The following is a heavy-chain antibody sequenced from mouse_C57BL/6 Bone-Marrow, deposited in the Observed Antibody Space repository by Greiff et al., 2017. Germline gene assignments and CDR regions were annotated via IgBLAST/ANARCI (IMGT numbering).Heavy chain of an antibody. V-gene: IGHV1-50*01. J-gene: IGHJ2*01. CDR3: ARYDGFYYFDD. CDR1: GYTFTSYW. Sequence: QVQLKQPGAELVKPGASVKLSCKASGYTFTSYWMQWVKQRPGQGLEWIGEIDPSDSYTNYNQKFKGKATLTVDTSSSTAYMQLSSLTSEDSAVYYCARYDGFYYFDDWGQGTTLTVSS. CDR2: IDPSDSYT. D-gene: IGHD2-2*01.